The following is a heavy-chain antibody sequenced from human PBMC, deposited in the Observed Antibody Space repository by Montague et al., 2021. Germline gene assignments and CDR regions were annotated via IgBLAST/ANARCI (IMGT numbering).Heavy chain of an antibody. CDR2: VTYTGNT. V-gene: IGHV4-39*01. CDR1: GGSISSSNYH. D-gene: IGHD2-8*01. CDR3: ARLDIVPIYWGFDY. J-gene: IGHJ4*02. Sequence: SETLSLTCIVSGGSISSSNYHWGWIRQPPGKGLEWIGSVTYTGNTYYNPSLKSRVTMSVDTSRNQSSLKLTSVTAADTAVYYCARLDIVPIYWGFDYWGQGTLVTVSS.